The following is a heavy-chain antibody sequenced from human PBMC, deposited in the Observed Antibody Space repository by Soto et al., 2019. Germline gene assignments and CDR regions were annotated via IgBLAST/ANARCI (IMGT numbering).Heavy chain of an antibody. Sequence: RLSCAASGFTFTGYSMNWVRQAPGKGLEWVSSISSTTNYIYYGDSMKGRFTISRDNAKNSLYLEMNSLRAEDTAVYYCARESEDLTSNFDYWGQGTLVTVSS. CDR2: ISSTTNYI. V-gene: IGHV3-21*06. CDR3: ARESEDLTSNFDY. CDR1: GFTFTGYS. J-gene: IGHJ4*02.